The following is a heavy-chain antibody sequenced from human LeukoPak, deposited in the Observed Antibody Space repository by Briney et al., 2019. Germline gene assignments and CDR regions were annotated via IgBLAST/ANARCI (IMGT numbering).Heavy chain of an antibody. Sequence: PSETLSLTCTVSGGSISSGGYYWSWIRQHPGKGLEWIGYIYYSGSTYYNPSLKSRVTISVDTSKNQFSLRLSSVTAADTAVYYCARHYDLYYYTDVWGKGTTVTVSS. V-gene: IGHV4-31*03. J-gene: IGHJ6*03. CDR2: IYYSGST. CDR3: ARHYDLYYYTDV. D-gene: IGHD3-22*01. CDR1: GGSISSGGYY.